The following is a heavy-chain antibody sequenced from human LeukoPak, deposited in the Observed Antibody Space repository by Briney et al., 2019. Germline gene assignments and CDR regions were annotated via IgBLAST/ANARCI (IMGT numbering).Heavy chain of an antibody. D-gene: IGHD2-21*02. J-gene: IGHJ6*03. CDR2: INPNSGGT. Sequence: GASVKVSCKASGYTFTDYYMHWVRQAPGQGLEWMGWINPNSGGTNYAQEFQGRVTMTRDTSISTAYMELSSLRPDDTAVYSCARGVTARGFYYYMDIWGNGTTVTISS. CDR3: ARGVTARGFYYYMDI. CDR1: GYTFTDYY. V-gene: IGHV1-2*02.